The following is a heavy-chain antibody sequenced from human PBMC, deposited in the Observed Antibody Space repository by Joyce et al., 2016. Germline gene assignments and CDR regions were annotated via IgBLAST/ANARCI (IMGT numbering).Heavy chain of an antibody. Sequence: DVQLVQSGAEVRKPGESLKISCQGSGYRFSNYWIGWVRQMPGKEMEWMGSIHPGNSETRYRPSFEGHVTIVADISNTTAYLQWDSLRASDSAMDYCARLKASIVAARPNW. CDR2: IHPGNSET. CDR1: GYRFSNYW. CDR3: ARLKASIVAARPNW. J-gene: IGHJ5*01. V-gene: IGHV5-51*01. D-gene: IGHD6-6*01.